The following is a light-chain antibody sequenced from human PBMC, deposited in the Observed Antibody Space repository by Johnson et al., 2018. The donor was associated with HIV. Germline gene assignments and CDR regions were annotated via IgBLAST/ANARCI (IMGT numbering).Light chain of an antibody. J-gene: IGLJ1*01. CDR2: DNN. CDR3: GTWDSSLSALYV. V-gene: IGLV1-51*01. Sequence: QSVLTQPPSVSAAPGQKVTISCSGRSSNIGNNYVSWYQQLPGTAPKLLIYDNNKRPSGIPDRFSGSKSGTSATLGITGLQTGDEADYYCGTWDSSLSALYVLGTGTKVTVL. CDR1: SSNIGNNY.